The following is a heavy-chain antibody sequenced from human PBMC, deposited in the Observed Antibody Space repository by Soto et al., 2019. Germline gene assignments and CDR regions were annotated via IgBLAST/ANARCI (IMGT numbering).Heavy chain of an antibody. Sequence: EVQLVESGGGLVKPGGSLRLSCAASGFTFSSYSMNWVRQAPGKGLEWVSSISSSSSYIYYADSVKGRFTISRDNAKNSLYLQMNSLRAEDTAVYYCARSWNYYCYYGMDVWGQGTTVTVSS. CDR3: ARSWNYYCYYGMDV. CDR2: ISSSSSYI. V-gene: IGHV3-21*01. D-gene: IGHD3-3*01. J-gene: IGHJ6*02. CDR1: GFTFSSYS.